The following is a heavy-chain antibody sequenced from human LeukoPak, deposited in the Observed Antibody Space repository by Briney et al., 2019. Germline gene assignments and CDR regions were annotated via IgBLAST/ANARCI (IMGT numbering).Heavy chain of an antibody. CDR3: ARSKGDYEDYFDY. J-gene: IGHJ4*02. CDR1: GGSISSYY. V-gene: IGHV4-59*08. CDR2: FYNSRTS. D-gene: IGHD4-17*01. Sequence: SETLSLTCSVSGGSISSYYWNWIRQPPGKGLEWIGYFYNSRTSNYNPTLKSRVTISVDTSKNQFSLKLSSVTAADTAVYYCARSKGDYEDYFDYWGQGTLVTVSS.